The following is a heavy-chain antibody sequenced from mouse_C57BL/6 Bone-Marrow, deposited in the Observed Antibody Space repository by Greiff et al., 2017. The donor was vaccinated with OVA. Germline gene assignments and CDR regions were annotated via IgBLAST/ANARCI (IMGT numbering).Heavy chain of an antibody. V-gene: IGHV1-15*01. CDR1: GYTFTDYE. J-gene: IGHJ3*01. Sequence: VQLQQSGAELVRPGASVTLSCKASGYTFTDYEMHWVKQTPVHGLEWIGSIDPETGGTAYNTKFKGKAILTADKSSSTAYMVLRSLTSEESAVYVGARDYYGTWFAYWGQGTLVTVSA. D-gene: IGHD1-1*01. CDR3: ARDYYGTWFAY. CDR2: IDPETGGT.